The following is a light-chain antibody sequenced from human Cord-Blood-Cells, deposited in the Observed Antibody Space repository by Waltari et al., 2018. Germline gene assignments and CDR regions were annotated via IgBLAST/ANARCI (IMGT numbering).Light chain of an antibody. Sequence: DIETTQSTSTLAASVGDRVTIACRASPCISSWLASDQQKPGKAPKLLIYKASSLESGVPSRFSGSGSGTEFTLTISSLQPDDFATYYCQQYNSYPWTFGQGTKVEIK. CDR2: KAS. CDR1: PCISSW. V-gene: IGKV1-5*03. CDR3: QQYNSYPWT. J-gene: IGKJ1*01.